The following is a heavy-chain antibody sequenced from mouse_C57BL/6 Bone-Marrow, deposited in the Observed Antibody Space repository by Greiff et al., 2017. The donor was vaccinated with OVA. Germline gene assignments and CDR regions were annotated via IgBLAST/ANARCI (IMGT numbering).Heavy chain of an antibody. CDR3: AVHFDGYYAY. CDR2: ISNLAYSI. Sequence: EVMLVESGGGLVQPGGSLKLSCAASGFTFSDYGMAWFRQAPRKGPEWVAFISNLAYSIYYADTVTGRFTISRENAKNTLYLEMSSLGSEDTAMYYCAVHFDGYYAYWGQGTLVTVSA. D-gene: IGHD2-3*01. CDR1: GFTFSDYG. J-gene: IGHJ3*01. V-gene: IGHV5-15*01.